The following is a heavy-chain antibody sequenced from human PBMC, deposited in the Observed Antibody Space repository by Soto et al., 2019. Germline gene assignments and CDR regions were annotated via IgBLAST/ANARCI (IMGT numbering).Heavy chain of an antibody. CDR1: GGSISGGVGGLYY. Sequence: QLQLRESGPGLVKPSETLSLTCTVSGGSISGGVGGLYYWSWIRQPPGKGLEWIGYIYDSGSTYSNPSLKSRVTISVDTSNRQFSLRLSSVTAADTAVYYCAREVIPLTTDWYFDLWGRGTLVTVSS. V-gene: IGHV4-30-4*01. CDR3: AREVIPLTTDWYFDL. CDR2: IYDSGST. D-gene: IGHD4-17*01. J-gene: IGHJ2*01.